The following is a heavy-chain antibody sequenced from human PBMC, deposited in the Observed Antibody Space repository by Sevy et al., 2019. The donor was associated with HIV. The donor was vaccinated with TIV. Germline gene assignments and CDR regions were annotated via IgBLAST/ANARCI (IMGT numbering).Heavy chain of an antibody. CDR3: GGGWLTMVGVDPVWGGGYFDY. D-gene: IGHD3-22*01. Sequence: SETLSLTCAVYGGSFSGYYWSWIRQPPGKGLEWIGEINHSGSTNYNPSLKSRVTISVDTSKNQFSLKLSSVTAADTAGYFCGGGWLTMVGVDPVWGGGYFDYWGQGTLVTVSS. CDR1: GGSFSGYY. V-gene: IGHV4-34*01. J-gene: IGHJ4*02. CDR2: INHSGST.